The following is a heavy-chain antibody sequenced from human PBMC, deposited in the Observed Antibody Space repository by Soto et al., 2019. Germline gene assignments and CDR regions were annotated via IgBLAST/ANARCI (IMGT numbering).Heavy chain of an antibody. D-gene: IGHD6-25*01. Sequence: EVQLVESGGGLVQPGGSLRLSCAASGFTFSSSWMHWVRQPPGKGLVWLPRINADGSSTNYADSVTGRFTISRDNAKNTLSITMSNLRVEDTAMYYCARGSGYLDYWGQGALVTVSS. V-gene: IGHV3-74*01. J-gene: IGHJ4*02. CDR2: INADGSST. CDR1: GFTFSSSW. CDR3: ARGSGYLDY.